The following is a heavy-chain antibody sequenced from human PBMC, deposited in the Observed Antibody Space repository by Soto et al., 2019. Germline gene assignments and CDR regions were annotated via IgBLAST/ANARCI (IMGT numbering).Heavy chain of an antibody. Sequence: PSETLSLTCTDSGGSISSGDYYWSWIRQPPGKGLEWIGYIYYSGSTYYNPSLKSRVTISVDTSKNQFSLKLSSVTAADTAVYYCARAFPAVAVDYWGQGTLVTVSS. J-gene: IGHJ4*02. CDR1: GGSISSGDYY. D-gene: IGHD6-19*01. V-gene: IGHV4-30-4*01. CDR2: IYYSGST. CDR3: ARAFPAVAVDY.